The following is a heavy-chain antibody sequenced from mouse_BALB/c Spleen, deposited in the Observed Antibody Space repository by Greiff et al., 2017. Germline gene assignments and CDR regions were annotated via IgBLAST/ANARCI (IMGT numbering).Heavy chain of an antibody. CDR3: ARGTHDWFAY. J-gene: IGHJ3*01. V-gene: IGHV1S81*02. D-gene: IGHD3-3*01. CDR1: GYTFTSYW. CDR2: INPSNGRT. Sequence: VKQSCKASGYTFTSYWMHWVKQRPGQGLEWIGEINPSNGRTNYNEKFKSKATLTVDKSSSTAYMQLSSLTSEDSAVYYCARGTHDWFAYWGQGTLVTVSA.